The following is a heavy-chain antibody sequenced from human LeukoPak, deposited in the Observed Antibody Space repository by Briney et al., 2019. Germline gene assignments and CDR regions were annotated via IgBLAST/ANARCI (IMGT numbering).Heavy chain of an antibody. V-gene: IGHV3-33*01. Sequence: GRSLRLSCAASGFTFSSYGMHWVCQAPGKGLEWVAVIWYDGSNKYYADSVKGRFTISRDNSKNTLYLQMNSLRAEDTAVYYCARDERGEVVIAIFDYWGQGTLVTVSS. CDR2: IWYDGSNK. J-gene: IGHJ4*02. CDR1: GFTFSSYG. D-gene: IGHD2-21*01. CDR3: ARDERGEVVIAIFDY.